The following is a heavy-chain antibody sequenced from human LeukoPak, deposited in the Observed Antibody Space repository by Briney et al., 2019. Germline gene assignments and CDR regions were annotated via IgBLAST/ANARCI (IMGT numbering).Heavy chain of an antibody. Sequence: PSETLSLTCTVSGGSISSGGYYWSWIRLHPGKGLEWIGYIYYSGSTYYNPSLKSRVTISVDTSKNQFSLKLSSVTAADTAVYYCARVPDYGDYEGNFDYWGQGTLVTVSS. CDR3: ARVPDYGDYEGNFDY. V-gene: IGHV4-31*03. CDR2: IYYSGST. J-gene: IGHJ4*02. CDR1: GGSISSGGYY. D-gene: IGHD4-17*01.